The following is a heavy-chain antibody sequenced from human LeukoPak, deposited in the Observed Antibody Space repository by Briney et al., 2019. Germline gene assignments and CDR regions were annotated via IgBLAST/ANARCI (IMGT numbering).Heavy chain of an antibody. CDR1: GYTFTSYG. Sequence: ASVKVSCKASGYTFTSYGISWVRQAPGQGLEWMGGIIPIFGTANYAQKFQGRVTITADESTSTAYMELSSLRSEDTAVYYCAREWLRSHPHHDAFDIWGQGTMVTVSS. CDR2: IIPIFGTA. CDR3: AREWLRSHPHHDAFDI. D-gene: IGHD5-12*01. J-gene: IGHJ3*02. V-gene: IGHV1-69*13.